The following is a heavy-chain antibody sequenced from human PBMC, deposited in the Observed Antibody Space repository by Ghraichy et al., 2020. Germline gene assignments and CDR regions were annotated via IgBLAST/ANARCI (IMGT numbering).Heavy chain of an antibody. CDR2: IRYDASTK. D-gene: IGHD5-24*01. CDR3: AKDQGDGYRGAEYFQH. J-gene: IGHJ1*01. Sequence: GGSLRLSCAASGFTFSSYGMHWVRQAPGKGLEWVAFIRYDASTKYYRDSVKGRFTISRDNSKNTLYLQMNSLRAEETAVYYCAKDQGDGYRGAEYFQHWGQGTLVTVSS. CDR1: GFTFSSYG. V-gene: IGHV3-30*02.